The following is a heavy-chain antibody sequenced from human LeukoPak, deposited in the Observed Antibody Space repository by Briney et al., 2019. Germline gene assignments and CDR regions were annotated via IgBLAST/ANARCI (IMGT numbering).Heavy chain of an antibody. J-gene: IGHJ4*02. CDR1: GGSISSGGYY. Sequence: SETLSLTCTVSGGSISSGGYYWGWIRQHPGKGLEWIGYIYYSGSTYYNPSLKSRVTISVDTSKNQFSLKLSSVTAADTAVYCCARREVGDYGDYVVDYWGQGTLVTVSS. CDR2: IYYSGST. D-gene: IGHD4-17*01. V-gene: IGHV4-31*03. CDR3: ARREVGDYGDYVVDY.